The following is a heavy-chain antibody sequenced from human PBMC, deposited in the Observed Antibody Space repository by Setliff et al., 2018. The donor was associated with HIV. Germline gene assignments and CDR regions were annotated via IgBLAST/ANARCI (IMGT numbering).Heavy chain of an antibody. CDR3: TKREAGAKPFDY. CDR2: INGGGNYI. Sequence: PGGSLRLSCAASGFTFSTYDMTWVRQAPGKGLGWVSLINGGGNYIQYADSVKGRFIISRDNSKNMLYLQMNSLRAEDTALYYCTKREAGAKPFDYWGRGTLVTVSS. CDR1: GFTFSTYD. V-gene: IGHV3-23*03. D-gene: IGHD1-26*01. J-gene: IGHJ4*02.